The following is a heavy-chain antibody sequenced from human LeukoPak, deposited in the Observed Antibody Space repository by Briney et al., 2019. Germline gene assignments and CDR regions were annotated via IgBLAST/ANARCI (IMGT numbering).Heavy chain of an antibody. CDR3: ARARSGNYFDY. CDR2: ISSSSSTI. D-gene: IGHD3-3*01. CDR1: GFTFSSVS. Sequence: GGSLRLSCAASGFTFSSVSMSWVRQAPGKGLEWISYISSSSSTIYYADSVKGRFTISRDNAKNSVYLQMNSLRAGDTAVYSCARARSGNYFDYWGQGTLVTVSS. V-gene: IGHV3-48*01. J-gene: IGHJ4*02.